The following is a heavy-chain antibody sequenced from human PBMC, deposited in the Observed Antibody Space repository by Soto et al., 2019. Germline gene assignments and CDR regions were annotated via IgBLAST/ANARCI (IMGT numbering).Heavy chain of an antibody. J-gene: IGHJ1*01. CDR3: AKVGYDFGYFQH. CDR1: GFTFSSYG. CDR2: ISYDGSNK. D-gene: IGHD5-12*01. Sequence: GGSLRLSCAASGFTFSSYGMHWVRQAPGKGLEWVAVISYDGSNKYYADSVKGRFTISRDNSKNTLYLQMNSLRAEDTAVYYCAKVGYDFGYFQHWGQGTLVTVSS. V-gene: IGHV3-30*18.